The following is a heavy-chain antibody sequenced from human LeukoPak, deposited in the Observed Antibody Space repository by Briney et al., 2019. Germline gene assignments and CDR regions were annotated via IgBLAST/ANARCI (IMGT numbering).Heavy chain of an antibody. J-gene: IGHJ6*03. CDR3: ARDVSDYGGNYYYYYYLDV. CDR2: IYTSGST. D-gene: IGHD4-23*01. V-gene: IGHV4-4*07. Sequence: SETLSLTCTVSGGSISSYYWSWIRQPAGKGLEWNGRIYTSGSTNYNPSLKSRVTMSVDTSKNQFSLKLSSVTAADTAVYYCARDVSDYGGNYYYYYYLDVWGKGTTVTVPS. CDR1: GGSISSYY.